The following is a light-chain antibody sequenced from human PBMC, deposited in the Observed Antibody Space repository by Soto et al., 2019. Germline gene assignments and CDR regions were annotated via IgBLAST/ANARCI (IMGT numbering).Light chain of an antibody. CDR2: EVS. V-gene: IGLV2-14*01. Sequence: QSALTQPASGSGSPGQSITISCTGTSSDVGGYNYVSWYQQHPGKAPKLMVYEVSNRPSGVSNRFSGFKSGNTASLTISGLQTEDEADYYCSSYTSSATWVFGGGTKVTVL. CDR3: SSYTSSATWV. CDR1: SSDVGGYNY. J-gene: IGLJ3*02.